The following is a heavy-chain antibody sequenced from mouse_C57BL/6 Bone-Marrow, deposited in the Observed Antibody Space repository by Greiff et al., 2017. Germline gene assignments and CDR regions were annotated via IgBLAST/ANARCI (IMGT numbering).Heavy chain of an antibody. CDR2: INYDGSST. Sequence: EVKLVESEGGLVQPGSSMKLSCTASGFTFSDYYMAWVRQVPEKGLEWVANINYDGSSTYYLDSLKSRFIISRDNAKNILYLQMSSLKSEDTATYYCARDDHYGSSYHWYCDVWGTGTTVTVSS. J-gene: IGHJ1*03. CDR1: GFTFSDYY. D-gene: IGHD1-1*01. V-gene: IGHV5-16*01. CDR3: ARDDHYGSSYHWYCDV.